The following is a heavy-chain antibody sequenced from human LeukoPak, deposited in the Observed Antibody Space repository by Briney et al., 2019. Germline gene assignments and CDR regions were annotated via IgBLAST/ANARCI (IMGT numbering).Heavy chain of an antibody. Sequence: GGSLRLSCAASGFTFSSYWMSWVRQAPGKGLEWVANIKQDGSEKYYVDSVKGRFTISRDNAKNSLYLQMNSLRAEGTAVYYCARVGYCGGDCYSGAFDIWGQGTMVTVSS. V-gene: IGHV3-7*01. D-gene: IGHD2-21*02. CDR1: GFTFSSYW. CDR2: IKQDGSEK. CDR3: ARVGYCGGDCYSGAFDI. J-gene: IGHJ3*02.